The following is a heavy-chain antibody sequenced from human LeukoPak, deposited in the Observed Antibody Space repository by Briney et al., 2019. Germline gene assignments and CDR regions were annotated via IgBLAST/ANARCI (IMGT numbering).Heavy chain of an antibody. D-gene: IGHD1-26*01. CDR1: AGSITSSSYS. V-gene: IGHV4-39*02. CDR3: ARDRSGSYQNFDY. Sequence: SETLSLTCTVSAGSITSSSYSCDWIRQPPGEGLEWIGSIYYTGNTYYNPSLKSRLTISVDTSKNQFSLKLRSVTAADTAVYYCARDRSGSYQNFDYWGQGTLVTVSS. CDR2: IYYTGNT. J-gene: IGHJ4*02.